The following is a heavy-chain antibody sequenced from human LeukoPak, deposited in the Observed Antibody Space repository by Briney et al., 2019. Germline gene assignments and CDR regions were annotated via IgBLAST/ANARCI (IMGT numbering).Heavy chain of an antibody. J-gene: IGHJ4*02. V-gene: IGHV3-23*01. D-gene: IGHD1-7*01. CDR1: VLSLCNYA. Sequence: GGSLRLSCAASVLSLCNYAVYWVRHSRGKGGVCVSAIGGTGGNIFCTDCVEGRFTLSRQNSKNKLYLHVNSLRAEDSAIFYVVRENYSYRLDVWGQGTLVTVPS. CDR2: IGGTGGNI. CDR3: VRENYSYRLDV.